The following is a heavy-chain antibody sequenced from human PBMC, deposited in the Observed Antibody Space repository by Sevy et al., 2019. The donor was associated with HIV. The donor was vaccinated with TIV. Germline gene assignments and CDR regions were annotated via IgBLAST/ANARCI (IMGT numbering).Heavy chain of an antibody. Sequence: GGSLRLSCAASGFTFSSYVMTWVRQAPGKGLEWVSTISASGGNTYYADSVKGRFTVSRDNSKSTLYLQMNSLRAEDTAGYHCAQDPGAYTSTWYRIGWFDPWGQGTLVTVSS. V-gene: IGHV3-23*01. D-gene: IGHD6-13*01. CDR3: AQDPGAYTSTWYRIGWFDP. J-gene: IGHJ5*02. CDR1: GFTFSSYV. CDR2: ISASGGNT.